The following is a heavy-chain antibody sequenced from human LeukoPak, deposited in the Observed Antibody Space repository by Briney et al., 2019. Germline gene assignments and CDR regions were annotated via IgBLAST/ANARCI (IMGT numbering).Heavy chain of an antibody. J-gene: IGHJ5*02. Sequence: ASVKVSCKASGYTFTGYYIHWVRQAPGQGLEYMGWINPNSGDTNYAQKFQGRVTMTRDTSISTAYMELSRLRSDDTAVYYCARDIVMVTYWFDPWGQGTLVTVSS. V-gene: IGHV1-2*02. CDR1: GYTFTGYY. CDR3: ARDIVMVTYWFDP. CDR2: INPNSGDT. D-gene: IGHD5-18*01.